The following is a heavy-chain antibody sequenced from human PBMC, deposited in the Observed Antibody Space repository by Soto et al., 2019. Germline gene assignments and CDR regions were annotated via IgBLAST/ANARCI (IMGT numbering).Heavy chain of an antibody. CDR3: AREEKDAFDI. CDR2: INPNSGGT. Sequence: ASVKVSCKASGFTFTGYYMHWVRQAPGQGLEWMGWINPNSGGTNYAQRFQGWVTMTRDTSISTAYMELSRLRSDDTAVYYCAREEKDAFDIWGQGTMVTVSS. V-gene: IGHV1-2*04. J-gene: IGHJ3*02. CDR1: GFTFTGYY.